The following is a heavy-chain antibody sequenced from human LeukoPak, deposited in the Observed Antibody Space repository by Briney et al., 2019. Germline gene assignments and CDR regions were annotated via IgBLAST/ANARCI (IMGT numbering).Heavy chain of an antibody. D-gene: IGHD1-26*01. CDR2: ISSSSSYI. CDR1: GFTFSSYS. CDR3: AKDISSIVGATTGYAFDI. J-gene: IGHJ3*02. Sequence: GSLRLSCAASGFTFSSYSMNWVRQAPGKGLEWVSSISSSSSYIYYADSVKGRFTISRDNAKNSLYLQMNSLRAEDTALYYCAKDISSIVGATTGYAFDIWGQGTMVTVSS. V-gene: IGHV3-21*04.